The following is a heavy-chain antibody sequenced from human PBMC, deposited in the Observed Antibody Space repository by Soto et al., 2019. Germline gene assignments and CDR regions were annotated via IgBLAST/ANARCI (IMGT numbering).Heavy chain of an antibody. Sequence: SETLSLTCTVSGGSISSPDHHWTWIRQSPGTGLEWIGAIYYSASTYYNPSLVSRLRISVDTSKNQFSLRLTSVTAADTAVYYCARDSRTPSGGMDVWGQGTTVTVSS. V-gene: IGHV4-30-4*01. CDR2: IYYSAST. CDR1: GGSISSPDHH. J-gene: IGHJ6*02. CDR3: ARDSRTPSGGMDV.